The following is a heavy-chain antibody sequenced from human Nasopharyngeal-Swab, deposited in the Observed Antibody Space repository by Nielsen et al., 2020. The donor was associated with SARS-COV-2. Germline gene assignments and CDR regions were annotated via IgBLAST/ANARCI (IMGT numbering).Heavy chain of an antibody. V-gene: IGHV4-39*07. CDR2: IYYSGST. J-gene: IGHJ6*02. D-gene: IGHD2-15*01. Sequence: GSLRLSCTVSGGSISSSSYYWGWIRQPPGKGLEWIGSIYYSGSTYYNPSLKSRVTISVDTSKNQFSLKLSSVTAADTAVYYCARDPICSGGSCYYYYYYGMDVWGQGTTVTVSS. CDR1: GGSISSSSYY. CDR3: ARDPICSGGSCYYYYYYGMDV.